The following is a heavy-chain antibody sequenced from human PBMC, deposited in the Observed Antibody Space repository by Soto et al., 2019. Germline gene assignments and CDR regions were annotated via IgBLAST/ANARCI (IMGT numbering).Heavy chain of an antibody. V-gene: IGHV4-30-4*01. CDR1: GGSISSGDYY. CDR2: IYYSGST. D-gene: IGHD3-10*01. Sequence: QVQLQESGPGLVKPSQTLSLTCTVSGGSISSGDYYWSWIRQPPVKGLEWIGYIYYSGSTYYNPSLKSRVTISVDTSKNKFSLKLSSVTAADTAVYYCAREGSGSATFDYWGQGTLVTVSS. J-gene: IGHJ4*02. CDR3: AREGSGSATFDY.